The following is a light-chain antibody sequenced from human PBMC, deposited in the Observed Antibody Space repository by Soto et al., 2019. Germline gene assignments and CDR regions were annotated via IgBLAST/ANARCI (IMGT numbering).Light chain of an antibody. Sequence: EIVLTQSPGTLSLSPGERATLSCRASQSVSSIYLAWYQQKPGQAPRLLIYGASSRPTGIPDRFSGSVSGTDFTLTIRRLEPEDFAVYYCQQYGSSALTFGGGTKVEIK. CDR1: QSVSSIY. J-gene: IGKJ4*02. V-gene: IGKV3-20*01. CDR2: GAS. CDR3: QQYGSSALT.